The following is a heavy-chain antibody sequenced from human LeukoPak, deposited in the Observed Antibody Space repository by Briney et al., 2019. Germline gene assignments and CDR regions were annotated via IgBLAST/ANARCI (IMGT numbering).Heavy chain of an antibody. CDR3: ARACMGPYGMDV. CDR1: GGSFSGYY. Sequence: PSETLSLTCAVYGGSFSGYYWSWICQPPGKGLEWIGEINHSGSTNYNPSPKSRVTISVDTSKNQFSLKLSYVTAADTAVYYCARACMGPYGMDVWGQGTTVTVSS. CDR2: INHSGST. V-gene: IGHV4-34*01. D-gene: IGHD2-8*01. J-gene: IGHJ6*02.